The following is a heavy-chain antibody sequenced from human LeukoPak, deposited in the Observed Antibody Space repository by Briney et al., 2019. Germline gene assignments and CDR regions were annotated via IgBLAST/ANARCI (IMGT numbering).Heavy chain of an antibody. CDR1: GFTFSNSA. J-gene: IGHJ4*02. CDR2: ISGSGGGT. D-gene: IGHD6-13*01. CDR3: AKYGAPAAGNYFDY. Sequence: GGSLRLSCAASGFTFSNSAMSWVRQAPGKGLERVSAISGSGGGTYYADSVKGRFTISRDNPKNTLYLQMNSLGAEDTAVYYCAKYGAPAAGNYFDYWGQGTLVTVSS. V-gene: IGHV3-23*01.